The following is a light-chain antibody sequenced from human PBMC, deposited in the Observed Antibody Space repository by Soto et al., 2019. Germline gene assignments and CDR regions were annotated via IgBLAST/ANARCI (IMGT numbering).Light chain of an antibody. J-gene: IGKJ1*01. Sequence: DIQLTQSPSFLSASMGDRVTITCRASQGISSYLAWYQQKPGTAPKLLIYDASTLHSGVPSRFSGSGSGTEFNLTISSLQPEDCARYYCQQVDSSPWTFGQGTKVEIQ. V-gene: IGKV1-9*01. CDR1: QGISSY. CDR2: DAS. CDR3: QQVDSSPWT.